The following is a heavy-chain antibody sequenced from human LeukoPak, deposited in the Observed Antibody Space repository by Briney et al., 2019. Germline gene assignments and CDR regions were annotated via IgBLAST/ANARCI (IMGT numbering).Heavy chain of an antibody. D-gene: IGHD2-21*01. V-gene: IGHV3-48*03. CDR2: ITYSGSET. J-gene: IGHJ4*02. CDR3: ARVVGSPKLYFDS. CDR1: GLTFSGYY. Sequence: PWGTLSLSCAVSGLTFSGYYLNWVRQAPGKGLEWVSYITYSGSETNYADSVKGRFTISRANAKNSLYLQMSSLRAEDTAVYYCARVVGSPKLYFDSWGQGILVTVSS.